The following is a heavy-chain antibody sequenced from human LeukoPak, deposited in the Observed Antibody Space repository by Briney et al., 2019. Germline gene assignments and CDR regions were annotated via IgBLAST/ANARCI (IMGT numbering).Heavy chain of an antibody. D-gene: IGHD6-13*01. CDR2: ISYDGSNK. J-gene: IGHJ4*02. Sequence: GGSLRLSCAASGFTFSSYAMHWVRQAPGKGLEWVAVISYDGSNKYYADSVKGRFTISRDNSKNTLYLQMNSLRAEDTAVYYCASLYSSSWYPLDYWGQGTLVTVSS. V-gene: IGHV3-30*04. CDR3: ASLYSSSWYPLDY. CDR1: GFTFSSYA.